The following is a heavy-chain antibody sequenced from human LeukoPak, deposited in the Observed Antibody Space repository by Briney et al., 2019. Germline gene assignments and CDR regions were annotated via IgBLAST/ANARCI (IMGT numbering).Heavy chain of an antibody. CDR1: GFTFSSYG. D-gene: IGHD1-26*01. Sequence: GGSLRLSCTASGFTFSSYGMHWVRQAPGKGLEWVAFILYDGSNKYYADSVKGRFTISRDNSKNTLYLQMNSLRAEDTAVYYCAKGSRIVGTTPDYFDYWGQGTLVTVSS. V-gene: IGHV3-30*02. CDR3: AKGSRIVGTTPDYFDY. CDR2: ILYDGSNK. J-gene: IGHJ4*02.